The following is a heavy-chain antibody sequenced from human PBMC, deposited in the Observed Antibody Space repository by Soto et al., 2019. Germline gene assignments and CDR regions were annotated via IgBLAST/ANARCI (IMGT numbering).Heavy chain of an antibody. CDR2: ISYDGSNK. CDR1: GFTFSSYG. D-gene: IGHD2-15*01. Sequence: PGGSLRLSCAASGFTFSSYGMHWVRQAPGKGLEWVAVISYDGSNKYYADSVKGRFTISRDNSKNTLYLQMNSLRAEDTAVYYCAKGSEDIVVVVAATTHGYFDDWGQGTLVTVSS. J-gene: IGHJ4*02. V-gene: IGHV3-30*18. CDR3: AKGSEDIVVVVAATTHGYFDD.